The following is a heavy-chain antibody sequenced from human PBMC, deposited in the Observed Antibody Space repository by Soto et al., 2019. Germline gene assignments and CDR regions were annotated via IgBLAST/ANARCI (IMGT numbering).Heavy chain of an antibody. D-gene: IGHD6-13*01. V-gene: IGHV4-31*03. CDR2: IYYSGST. Sequence: QVQLQESGPGLVKPSQTLSLTCTVSGGSIRTDIYYWSWIRQHPAKGLEWIGYIYYSGSTYYNPSLKSRVTISVDTSKNQFSLKLSSVTAADTAVYYCARGEGNSWYRFDYWGQGTLVTVSS. CDR1: GGSIRTDIYY. CDR3: ARGEGNSWYRFDY. J-gene: IGHJ4*02.